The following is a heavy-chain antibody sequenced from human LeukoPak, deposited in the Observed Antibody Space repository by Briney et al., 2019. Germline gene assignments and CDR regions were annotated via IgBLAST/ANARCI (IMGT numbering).Heavy chain of an antibody. D-gene: IGHD3-9*01. Sequence: SETLSLTCTVSGGSVSSGSYYWSWIRQPPGKGLEWIGYIYYSGSTNFNPSLKSRVTISVDTSKNQFSLKLSSVTAADTAVYYCARGGWHYDILTGYCNPYYYGMDVWGQGTTVTVSS. CDR2: IYYSGST. CDR3: ARGGWHYDILTGYCNPYYYGMDV. V-gene: IGHV4-61*01. J-gene: IGHJ6*02. CDR1: GGSVSSGSYY.